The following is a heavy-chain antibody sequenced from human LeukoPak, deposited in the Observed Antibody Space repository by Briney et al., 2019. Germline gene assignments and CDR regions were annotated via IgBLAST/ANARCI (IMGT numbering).Heavy chain of an antibody. Sequence: ASVTVSCKASGGTFSSYAISWVRQAPGQGLEWMGGIIPIFGTANYAQKFQGRVTITTDESTSTAYMELSSLRSEDTAVYYCARGPPLDIVLMVYAKSYYYYMDVWGKGTTVTVSS. V-gene: IGHV1-69*05. CDR3: ARGPPLDIVLMVYAKSYYYYMDV. CDR1: GGTFSSYA. D-gene: IGHD2-8*01. J-gene: IGHJ6*03. CDR2: IIPIFGTA.